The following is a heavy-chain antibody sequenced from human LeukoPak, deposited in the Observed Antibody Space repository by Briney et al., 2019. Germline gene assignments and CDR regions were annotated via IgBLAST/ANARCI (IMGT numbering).Heavy chain of an antibody. V-gene: IGHV4-34*01. Sequence: SETLSLTCAVYGGSFSGYYWSWIRQSPGKGLEWIGEINHSGSTNYNPSLKSRVTISVDTSKNQFSLRLSSVTAADTAVYYCARGYSRDFDYWGQGTLVTVSS. CDR2: INHSGST. CDR3: ARGYSRDFDY. D-gene: IGHD6-13*01. CDR1: GGSFSGYY. J-gene: IGHJ4*02.